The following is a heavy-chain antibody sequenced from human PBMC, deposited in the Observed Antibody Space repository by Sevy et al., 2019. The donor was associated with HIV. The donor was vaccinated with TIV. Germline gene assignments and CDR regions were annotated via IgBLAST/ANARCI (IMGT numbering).Heavy chain of an antibody. D-gene: IGHD3-22*01. CDR3: ARGYYYDSSGDSNFDY. CDR1: GFTFSSYD. Sequence: GGSLRLSCAASGFTFSSYDMHWVRQATGKGLEWVSAIGTAGDTYYPGSVKGRFTISRENAKNSLNLQMNSLRAGDTAVYYCARGYYYDSSGDSNFDYWGQGTLVTVSS. J-gene: IGHJ4*02. CDR2: IGTAGDT. V-gene: IGHV3-13*01.